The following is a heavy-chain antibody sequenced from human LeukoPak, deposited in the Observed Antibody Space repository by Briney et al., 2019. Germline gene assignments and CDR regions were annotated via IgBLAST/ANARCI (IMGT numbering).Heavy chain of an antibody. J-gene: IGHJ5*02. CDR2: ISSSSSYI. Sequence: GGSLRLSCAASGFTFSSYSMNWVRQAPGKGLEWVSSISSSSSYIYYADSVKGRFTISRDNSNNTLYLQMNSLRAEDTAVYYCASHDWFAPWGQGTLVTVSS. CDR3: ASHDWFAP. V-gene: IGHV3-21*04. CDR1: GFTFSSYS.